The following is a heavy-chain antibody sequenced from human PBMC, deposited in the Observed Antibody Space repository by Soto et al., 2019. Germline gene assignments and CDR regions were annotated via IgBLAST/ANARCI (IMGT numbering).Heavy chain of an antibody. V-gene: IGHV1-18*01. J-gene: IGHJ6*02. CDR3: VMVDNYVTHTPQDV. CDR1: GYIFVNYG. CDR2: NSPYTGNP. D-gene: IGHD3-16*01. Sequence: QVQLVQSGDEVKKPGASVKVSCKASGYIFVNYGIAWVRQAPGQGLEWMGWNSPYTGNPHSATKVQGRITMTTATSTSTAYMDLGSLTSADTAVYYCVMVDNYVTHTPQDVWGQGTTVTVSS.